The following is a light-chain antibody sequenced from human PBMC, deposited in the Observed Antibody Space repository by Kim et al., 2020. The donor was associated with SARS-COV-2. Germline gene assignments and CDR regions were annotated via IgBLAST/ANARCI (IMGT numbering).Light chain of an antibody. CDR2: CAS. V-gene: IGKV3-15*01. CDR1: QSVSSY. Sequence: EIVMTQSPATLSVSQGERATLSCRASQSVSSYFAWYQQKPGQGPRLLIYCASTRATGVRDRLSGSGSGTEYSLTNSSLQAGDSAVYYCQQYKISPPFILGQGTML. CDR3: QQYKISPPFI. J-gene: IGKJ2*01.